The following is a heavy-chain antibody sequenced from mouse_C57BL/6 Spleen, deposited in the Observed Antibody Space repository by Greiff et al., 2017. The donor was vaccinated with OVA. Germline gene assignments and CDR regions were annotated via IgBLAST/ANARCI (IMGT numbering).Heavy chain of an antibody. CDR3: ALYYGSSYEFAY. J-gene: IGHJ3*01. V-gene: IGHV1-80*01. D-gene: IGHD1-1*01. CDR2: IYPGDGDT. CDR1: GYAFSSYW. Sequence: QVQLQQSGAELVKPGASVKISCKASGYAFSSYWMNWVKQRPGQGLEWIGQIYPGDGDTNYNGKFKGKATLTADKSSSTAYMQLRSLTSEDSAVYFCALYYGSSYEFAYWGQGTLVTVSA.